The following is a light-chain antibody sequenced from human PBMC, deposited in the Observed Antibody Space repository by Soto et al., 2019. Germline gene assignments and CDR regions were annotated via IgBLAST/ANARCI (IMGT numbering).Light chain of an antibody. V-gene: IGKV3-20*01. CDR3: QQYGSSPYS. J-gene: IGKJ2*01. Sequence: EVVLTQSPGTLSLSPGGRVTLSCRASHSISSSYLAWYQQKPGQAPRLLIYGASSRAAGIPDRCSGSGSATDFTLTISRLEPEDFAVYYCQQYGSSPYSFGQGTKLEIK. CDR2: GAS. CDR1: HSISSSY.